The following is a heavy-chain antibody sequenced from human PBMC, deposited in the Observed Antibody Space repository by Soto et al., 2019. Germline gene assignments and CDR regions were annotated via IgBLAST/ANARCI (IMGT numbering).Heavy chain of an antibody. CDR3: ARDYRVTMVRGATYNLFAP. V-gene: IGHV1-3*01. CDR2: INAGNGNT. J-gene: IGHJ5*02. CDR1: GYTFTSYA. Sequence: ASVKVSCKASGYTFTSYAMHWVRQAPGQRLEWMGWINAGNGNTKYSQKFQGRVTITRDTSASTAYMELSSLRSEDTAVYYCARDYRVTMVRGATYNLFAPWGQGTLVTVSS. D-gene: IGHD3-10*01.